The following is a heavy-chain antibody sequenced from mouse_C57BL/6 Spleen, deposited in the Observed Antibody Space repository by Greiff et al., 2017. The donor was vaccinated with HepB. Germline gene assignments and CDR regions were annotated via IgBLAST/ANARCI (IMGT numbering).Heavy chain of an antibody. CDR1: GYTFTSYW. CDR2: IHPNSGST. V-gene: IGHV1-64*01. D-gene: IGHD2-4*01. Sequence: VQLQQPGAELVKPGASVKLSCKASGYTFTSYWMHWVKQRPGQGLEWIGMIHPNSGSTNYNEKFKSKATLTVDKSSSTAYMQLSSLTSEDSAVYYCAREGERIYYDYDGYAMDYWGQGTSVTVSS. J-gene: IGHJ4*01. CDR3: AREGERIYYDYDGYAMDY.